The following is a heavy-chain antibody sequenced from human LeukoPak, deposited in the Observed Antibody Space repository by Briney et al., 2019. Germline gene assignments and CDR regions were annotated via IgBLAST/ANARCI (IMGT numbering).Heavy chain of an antibody. Sequence: GGSLRLSCAASRFTFTTFGLNWVRRAPGKGLEWVSSISTTDYIYYADSLKGRFTISRDNAKNSLYLQMSSLRAEDTAVYYCAKGSGGNAYAAVNYWGQGTLVTVSS. V-gene: IGHV3-21*04. D-gene: IGHD4-23*01. CDR2: ISTTDYI. J-gene: IGHJ4*02. CDR1: RFTFTTFG. CDR3: AKGSGGNAYAAVNY.